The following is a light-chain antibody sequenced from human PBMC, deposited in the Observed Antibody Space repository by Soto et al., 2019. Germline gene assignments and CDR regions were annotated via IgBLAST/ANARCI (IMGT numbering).Light chain of an antibody. V-gene: IGKV1-27*01. CDR1: QGISNS. CDR3: QKYDSAPT. CDR2: AAS. J-gene: IGKJ1*01. Sequence: DIQMTQSPSSLSASVGDRVTITCRPSQGISNSLAWYQQKPGKVPKLLIHAASTLLSGVPSRFSGSGSGTDFTLTISSLQPEDVATYYCQKYDSAPTFGPGTKVDIK.